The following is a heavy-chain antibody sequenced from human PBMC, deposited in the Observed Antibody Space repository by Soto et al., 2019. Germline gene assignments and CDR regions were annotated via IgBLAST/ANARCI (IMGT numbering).Heavy chain of an antibody. V-gene: IGHV3-23*01. Sequence: EVQLLESGGGLVQPGESLRLSCAASGFTFSNYAMSWVRQAPGKGLEWVSAISGSTGSTYYADSVEGRFTISRDDSKNTLYLQLTSLRAEDTAVYYCAKRPATLPAYYYYYMDVWGKVTTVTVSS. CDR1: GFTFSNYA. J-gene: IGHJ6*03. CDR2: ISGSTGST. D-gene: IGHD5-12*01. CDR3: AKRPATLPAYYYYYMDV.